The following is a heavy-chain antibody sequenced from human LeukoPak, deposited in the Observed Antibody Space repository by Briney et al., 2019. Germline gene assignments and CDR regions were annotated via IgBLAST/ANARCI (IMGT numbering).Heavy chain of an antibody. D-gene: IGHD3-16*02. J-gene: IGHJ4*02. CDR2: IRFDGSNK. CDR3: AKYVWGSYRTLSEIDY. Sequence: GGSLRLSCAASGFTFSSYGMHWVRQAPGKGLEWVAFIRFDGSNKYYADSVKGRFTISRDNSKNTLYLQMNSLRAEDTAVYYCAKYVWGSYRTLSEIDYWGQGTLVTVSS. V-gene: IGHV3-30*02. CDR1: GFTFSSYG.